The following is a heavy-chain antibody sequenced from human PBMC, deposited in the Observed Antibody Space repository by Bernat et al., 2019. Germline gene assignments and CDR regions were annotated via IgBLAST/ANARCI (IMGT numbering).Heavy chain of an antibody. D-gene: IGHD5-12*01. CDR1: GDSVSSNSAA. J-gene: IGHJ3*02. Sequence: QVPLQQSGPGLVKPSQTLSLTCAISGDSVSSNSAAWNWIRQSPSRGLEWLGRTYYRSKWYNDYAVSVKSRITINADTSKNQFSLQLNSVTPEDTAVYYCARGGYSGDDYSNYGFDIWGQGTRVTVSA. CDR2: TYYRSKWYN. V-gene: IGHV6-1*01. CDR3: ARGGYSGDDYSNYGFDI.